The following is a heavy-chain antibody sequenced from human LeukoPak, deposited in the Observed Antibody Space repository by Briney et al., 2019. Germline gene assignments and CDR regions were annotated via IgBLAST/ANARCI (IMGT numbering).Heavy chain of an antibody. J-gene: IGHJ5*02. V-gene: IGHV1-2*04. CDR3: AREGDVSGRNWFDP. Sequence: ASVKVSCKASGYTFTGYYMHWVRQAPGQGLEWMGWIHPNSGGTNYAQKFQGWVTMTRDTSISTAYMELSRLRSDDTAVYYCAREGDVSGRNWFDPWGQGTLVTVSS. CDR1: GYTFTGYY. CDR2: IHPNSGGT. D-gene: IGHD3-10*01.